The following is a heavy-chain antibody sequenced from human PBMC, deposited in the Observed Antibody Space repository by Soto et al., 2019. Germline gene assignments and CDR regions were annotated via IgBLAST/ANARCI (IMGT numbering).Heavy chain of an antibody. V-gene: IGHV3-66*01. CDR2: IYSGGST. CDR3: EIRPGYSTGGDY. CDR1: GFTVGNNY. Sequence: GGSLRLSCAASGFTVGNNYRSWVRQAPGKGLEWVSLIYSGGSTYYADSVKGRFTISRDSSKNTLYLQMNSLRAEDTAMYYCEIRPGYSTGGDYWGQGTLVTVSS. J-gene: IGHJ4*02. D-gene: IGHD2-15*01.